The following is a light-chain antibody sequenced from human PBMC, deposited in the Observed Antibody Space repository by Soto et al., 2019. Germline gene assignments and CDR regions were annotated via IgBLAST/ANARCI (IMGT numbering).Light chain of an antibody. CDR1: QSISIF. J-gene: IGKJ3*01. Sequence: DIQMTQSPSSLSASVGDRVTITCRASQSISIFLNWYQQKPGKAPNLLIYGASSLQSGVPSRFSGSGSGTDFTLTISSLQPEDFATYYCQQSYSTPLTFGPGTNVNIK. CDR3: QQSYSTPLT. V-gene: IGKV1-39*01. CDR2: GAS.